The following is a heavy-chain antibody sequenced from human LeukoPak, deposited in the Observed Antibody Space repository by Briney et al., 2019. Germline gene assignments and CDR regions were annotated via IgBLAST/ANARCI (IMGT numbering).Heavy chain of an antibody. CDR1: GFTFSTYG. CDR3: AKDSYGSGSPLLYYYYYYYMDV. D-gene: IGHD3-10*01. V-gene: IGHV3-30*02. CDR2: IRYDGSNK. Sequence: GGSLRLSCAASGFTFSTYGMHWVRQAPGKGLEWVAFIRYDGSNKYYADSVKGRFTISRDNSKNTLYLQMNSLRAEDTAVYYCAKDSYGSGSPLLYYYYYYYMDVWGKGTTVTISS. J-gene: IGHJ6*03.